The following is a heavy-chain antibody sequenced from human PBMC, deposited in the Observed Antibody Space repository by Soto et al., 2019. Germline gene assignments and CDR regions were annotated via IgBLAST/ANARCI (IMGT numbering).Heavy chain of an antibody. CDR2: IYWDDDK. Sequence: SGPTLVNPTQTLTLTCTFSGFSLSTSGMCVSFIRQPPGKALEWLALIYWDDDKYYSTSLKPRLTISKDTYKTQVVLKMPNMDPVDTATYYCARIPFLVGATGPDYYYGMDVWGKGTTVTVSS. CDR1: GFSLSTSGMC. D-gene: IGHD1-26*01. V-gene: IGHV2-70*01. CDR3: ARIPFLVGATGPDYYYGMDV. J-gene: IGHJ6*04.